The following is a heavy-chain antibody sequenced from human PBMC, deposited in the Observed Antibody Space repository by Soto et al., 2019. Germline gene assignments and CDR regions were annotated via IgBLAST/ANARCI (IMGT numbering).Heavy chain of an antibody. CDR2: ISAYNGNT. D-gene: IGHD5-18*01. V-gene: IGHV1-18*01. CDR1: GYTFTSYG. Sequence: QVQLVQSGAEVKKPGASVKVSCKASGYTFTSYGISWVRQAPGQGLEWMGWISAYNGNTNSAQKLQCRVTMTTDTSTSTAYMELRSLRSDDTAVYYCASSLLVGYGLEGESDWGQGTLVTVSS. CDR3: ASSLLVGYGLEGESD. J-gene: IGHJ4*02.